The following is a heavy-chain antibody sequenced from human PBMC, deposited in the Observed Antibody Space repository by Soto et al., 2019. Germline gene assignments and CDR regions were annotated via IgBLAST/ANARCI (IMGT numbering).Heavy chain of an antibody. CDR1: GGSISSGGYY. J-gene: IGHJ4*02. Sequence: QVQLQESGPGLVKPSQTLSLTCTVSGGSISSGGYYWNWIRQHPGKGLEWIGYIYYSGSTYYNPSLKSRVTISVDTSKNQFSLKLRSVTAADTAVYYCARDKAGYSSGWYHDYWGQGTLVTVSS. V-gene: IGHV4-31*03. CDR2: IYYSGST. CDR3: ARDKAGYSSGWYHDY. D-gene: IGHD6-19*01.